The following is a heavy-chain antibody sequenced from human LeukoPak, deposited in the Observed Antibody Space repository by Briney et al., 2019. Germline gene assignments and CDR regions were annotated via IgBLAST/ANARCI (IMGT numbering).Heavy chain of an antibody. CDR3: ARDVSSGWYGDIFDY. Sequence: SETLSLTCTASGGSISSYYWSWIRQPAGKGLEWIGRIYTSGSTNYNPSLKSRVTMSVDTSKNQFSLKLSSVTAADTAVYYCARDVSSGWYGDIFDYWGQGTLVTVSS. J-gene: IGHJ4*02. CDR2: IYTSGST. D-gene: IGHD6-19*01. CDR1: GGSISSYY. V-gene: IGHV4-4*07.